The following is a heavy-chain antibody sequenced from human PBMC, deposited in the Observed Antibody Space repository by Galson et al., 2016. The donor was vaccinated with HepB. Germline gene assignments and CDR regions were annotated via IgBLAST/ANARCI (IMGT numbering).Heavy chain of an antibody. J-gene: IGHJ4*02. CDR3: ARGDHSSSRPFDS. Sequence: SLRLSCATSGFTFSTYGMHWVRQAPGKGLEWVAVIWYDGSNKYYADSVKGRFTVSRDNSKNILDLQMNSLRAEDTAVYYCARGDHSSSRPFDSWGQGTLVTVSS. CDR1: GFTFSTYG. D-gene: IGHD6-13*01. CDR2: IWYDGSNK. V-gene: IGHV3-33*01.